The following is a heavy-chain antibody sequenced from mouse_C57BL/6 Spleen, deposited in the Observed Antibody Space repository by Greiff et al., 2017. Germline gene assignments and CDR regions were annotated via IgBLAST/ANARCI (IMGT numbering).Heavy chain of an antibody. D-gene: IGHD2-2*01. J-gene: IGHJ4*01. Sequence: EVKLLESGGGLVKPGGSLKLSCAASGFTFSSYAMSWVRQTPEKRLEWVATISDGGSYTYYPDNVKGRFTISKDNAKSNLYLQMSHLKSEDTTMYYCAREGLRRDYYAMDYWGQGTSVTVSS. CDR1: GFTFSSYA. CDR2: ISDGGSYT. CDR3: AREGLRRDYYAMDY. V-gene: IGHV5-4*01.